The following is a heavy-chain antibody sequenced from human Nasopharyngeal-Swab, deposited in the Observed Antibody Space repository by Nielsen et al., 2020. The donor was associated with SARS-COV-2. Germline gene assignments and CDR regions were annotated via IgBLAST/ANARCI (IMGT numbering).Heavy chain of an antibody. CDR1: GFTFCSYA. CDR2: IYSGGLNK. J-gene: IGHJ6*02. D-gene: IGHD6-19*01. CDR3: AKDRGVAVAGPLYYYGLDV. Sequence: GESLKISCAASGFTFCSYAMTWVRQAPGKGLEWVSIIYSGGLNKYYADSVKGRFTISRDNSKNTLSLQMNSLRAEDTAIYYCAKDRGVAVAGPLYYYGLDVWGQGTTVTVSS. V-gene: IGHV3-23*03.